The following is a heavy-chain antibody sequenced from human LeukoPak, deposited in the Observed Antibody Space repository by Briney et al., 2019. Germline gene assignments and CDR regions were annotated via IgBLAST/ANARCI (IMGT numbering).Heavy chain of an antibody. CDR1: GGSISSYY. V-gene: IGHV4-59*01. CDR2: IYYTGGS. CDR3: ARGPLHSSSWYFDY. D-gene: IGHD6-13*01. Sequence: NPSETLSLTCTVSGGSISSYYWSWIRQPPGKRLEWIGYIYYTGGSNYNPSLKSRVTISVDTSKNQFSLKLRFVTAADTAVYYCARGPLHSSSWYFDYWGQGTLVTVSS. J-gene: IGHJ4*02.